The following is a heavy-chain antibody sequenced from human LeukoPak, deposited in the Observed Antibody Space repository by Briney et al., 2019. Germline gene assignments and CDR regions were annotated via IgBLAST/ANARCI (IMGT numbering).Heavy chain of an antibody. CDR2: IIPIFGTA. V-gene: IGHV1-69*13. J-gene: IGHJ5*02. Sequence: ASVKVSCKASGGTFSSYAISWVRQAPGQGLEWMGGIIPIFGTANYAQKFQGRVTITADESTSTAYMELSSLRSEDTAVYYCAREGRGTYYDFWSGYPTTQNWFDPWGQGTLVTVSS. D-gene: IGHD3-3*01. CDR3: AREGRGTYYDFWSGYPTTQNWFDP. CDR1: GGTFSSYA.